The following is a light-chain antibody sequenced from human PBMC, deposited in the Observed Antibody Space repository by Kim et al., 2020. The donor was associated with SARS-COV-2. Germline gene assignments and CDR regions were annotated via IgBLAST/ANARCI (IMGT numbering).Light chain of an antibody. CDR1: SHHSSCT. V-gene: IGLV4-69*01. CDR3: QTWGADIV. J-gene: IGLJ2*01. CDR2: LNTDGSH. Sequence: GASVRLNYPLTSHHSSCTIAWHQQHPEKGPRFLMKLNTDGSHTKGDGIPDRFSGSSSGTERYLSISSLQSDDEADYYCQTWGADIVFGGGTTLTVL.